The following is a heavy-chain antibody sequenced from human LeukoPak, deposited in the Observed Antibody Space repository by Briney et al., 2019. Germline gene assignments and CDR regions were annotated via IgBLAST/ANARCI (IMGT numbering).Heavy chain of an antibody. CDR2: INHSGST. CDR1: GGSFSGYY. J-gene: IGHJ5*02. D-gene: IGHD6-19*01. CDR3: ARENRVAVAGSLNT. Sequence: SETLSLTCAVYGGSFSGYYWSWIRQPPGKGLEWIGEINHSGSTNYNPSLKSRVTISVDTSKNQFSLKLSSVTAADTAVYYCARENRVAVAGSLNTWGQGTLVTVSS. V-gene: IGHV4-34*01.